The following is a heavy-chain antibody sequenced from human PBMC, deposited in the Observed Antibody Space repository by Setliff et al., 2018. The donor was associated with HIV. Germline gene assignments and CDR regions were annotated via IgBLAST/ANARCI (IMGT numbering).Heavy chain of an antibody. CDR2: IYTSGST. D-gene: IGHD5-12*01. V-gene: IGHV4-61*09. Sequence: LSLTCTVSGGSISSGSYYWSWIRQPAGKGLEWIGHIYTSGSTNYNPSLKSRVTISVDTSKNQFSLKLSSVTAADTAVYYCATGKNSGYDSDAFDIWGQGTMVTVSS. CDR3: ATGKNSGYDSDAFDI. CDR1: GGSISSGSYY. J-gene: IGHJ3*02.